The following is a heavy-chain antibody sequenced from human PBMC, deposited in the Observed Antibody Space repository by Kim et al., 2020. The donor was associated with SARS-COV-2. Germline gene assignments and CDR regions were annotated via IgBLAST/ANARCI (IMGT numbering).Heavy chain of an antibody. CDR3: ARVAIRYCSGGSCYRSRPGTFDY. CDR2: INHSGST. D-gene: IGHD2-15*01. J-gene: IGHJ4*02. CDR1: GESFSGYY. V-gene: IGHV4-34*01. Sequence: SETLSLTCAVYGESFSGYYWSWIRQPPGKGLEWIGEINHSGSTNYNPSLESRVTISVDTSKNQFSLKLSSVTAADTAVHYCARVAIRYCSGGSCYRSRPGTFDYWGQGTLVTVSS.